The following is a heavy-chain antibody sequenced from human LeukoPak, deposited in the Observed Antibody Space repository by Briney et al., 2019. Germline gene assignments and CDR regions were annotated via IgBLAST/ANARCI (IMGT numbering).Heavy chain of an antibody. CDR1: GFTFSSYG. Sequence: GGSLRLSCAASGFTFSSYGMSWVRQAPGKGLEWVSAISGSGGSTYYADSVKGRFTISRDNSKNTLYLQMNSLRAEDTAVYYCAKGRAYSSGWGFDYWGQGTLVTVSS. J-gene: IGHJ4*02. V-gene: IGHV3-23*01. D-gene: IGHD6-19*01. CDR3: AKGRAYSSGWGFDY. CDR2: ISGSGGST.